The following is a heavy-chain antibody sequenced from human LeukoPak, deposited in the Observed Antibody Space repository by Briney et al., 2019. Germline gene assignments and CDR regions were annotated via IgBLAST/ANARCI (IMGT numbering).Heavy chain of an antibody. J-gene: IGHJ6*02. CDR2: IYYSGGT. CDR3: GIQPLYSSDHYYSYGMDV. D-gene: IGHD6-25*01. CDR1: GGSFSGNY. V-gene: IGHV4-34*01. Sequence: ASETLSLTCAVYGGSFSGNYWGWIRQPPGKGLEWIGTIYYSGGTYYNPSLKSRVTISADMSQNQFSLRLNSVTAADTAVYYCGIQPLYSSDHYYSYGMDVWGQGTTVTVSS.